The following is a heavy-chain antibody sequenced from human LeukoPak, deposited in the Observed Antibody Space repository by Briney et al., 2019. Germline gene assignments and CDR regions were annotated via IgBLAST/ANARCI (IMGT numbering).Heavy chain of an antibody. V-gene: IGHV1-2*02. J-gene: IGHJ4*02. D-gene: IGHD1-26*01. Sequence: AASVRVSCKASGYTFTGYFLHWVRQAPGQGLEWMGWINPNSGDTTYAQRFQGRATLTRDTSISTAYMELSSLKSDDTAVYYCARDDYSGSYRPFDYWGQGTLVTVSS. CDR3: ARDDYSGSYRPFDY. CDR1: GYTFTGYF. CDR2: INPNSGDT.